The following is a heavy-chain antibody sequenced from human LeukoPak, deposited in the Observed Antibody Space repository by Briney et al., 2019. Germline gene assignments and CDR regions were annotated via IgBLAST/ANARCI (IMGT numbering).Heavy chain of an antibody. V-gene: IGHV3-48*01. D-gene: IGHD6-13*01. J-gene: IGHJ4*02. CDR3: ARDRPYSSSWYLDY. CDR2: ISSSSSTI. Sequence: GGSLRLSCAASGFTFSSYGMHWVRQAPGKGLEWVSYISSSSSTIYYADSVKGRFTISRDNAKNSLYLQMNSLRAEDTAVYYCARDRPYSSSWYLDYWGQGTLVTVSS. CDR1: GFTFSSYG.